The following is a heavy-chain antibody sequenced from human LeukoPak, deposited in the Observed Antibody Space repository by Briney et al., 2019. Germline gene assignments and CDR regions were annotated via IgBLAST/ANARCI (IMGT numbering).Heavy chain of an antibody. CDR3: ARGYGEGSSWYPPGYFDY. Sequence: PETLSLTCAVYGGSFSVYYSSGVREPPREGVGWMGEIYHSGSTNYNPSLKSRVTISVDTSKNQFSLKLSCVSAADTAVYYCARGYGEGSSWYPPGYFDYWGQGTLVTVSS. V-gene: IGHV4-34*01. CDR2: IYHSGST. J-gene: IGHJ4*02. D-gene: IGHD6-13*01. CDR1: GGSFSVYY.